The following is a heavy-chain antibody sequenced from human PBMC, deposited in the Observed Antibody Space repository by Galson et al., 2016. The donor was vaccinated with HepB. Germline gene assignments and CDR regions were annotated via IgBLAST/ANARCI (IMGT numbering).Heavy chain of an antibody. CDR3: ATEDDYYYYGMDV. Sequence: SVKVSCKASGYTFTGYYIHWVRQAPVQGLEWMGRINPNRGGTNYAQKFQGRVAMTSDTSISTAYMELSSLRSDDTAVYYCATEDDYYYYGMDVWGQGTTVTVSS. V-gene: IGHV1-2*06. CDR1: GYTFTGYY. CDR2: INPNRGGT. J-gene: IGHJ6*02.